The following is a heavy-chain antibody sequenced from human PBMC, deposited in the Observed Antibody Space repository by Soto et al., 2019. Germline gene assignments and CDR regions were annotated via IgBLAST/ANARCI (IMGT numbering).Heavy chain of an antibody. Sequence: RSLTVSGAGAGLTCSRDGIRGVRQAPGKGLEWVAVISYDGSNTYYADSVKGRFTISRDNSKNTLYLQMNSLRAEYTAVYYCAKSSGGSSAPTLWYWGQGTPVTVSS. V-gene: IGHV3-30*18. CDR3: AKSSGGSSAPTLWY. CDR1: GLTCSRDG. D-gene: IGHD6-6*01. J-gene: IGHJ4*02. CDR2: ISYDGSNT.